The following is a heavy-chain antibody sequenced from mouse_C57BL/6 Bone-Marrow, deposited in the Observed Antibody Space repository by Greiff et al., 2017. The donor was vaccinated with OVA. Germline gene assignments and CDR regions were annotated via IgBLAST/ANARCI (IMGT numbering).Heavy chain of an antibody. CDR3: ARGYSSGYYAMDY. J-gene: IGHJ4*01. Sequence: VQLQQSGAELVKPGASVKMSCKASGYTFTSYWITWVKQRPGQGLEWIGDIYPGSGSTNYNEKFKSKATLTVDTSSSTVYMQLSSLTSEDSAVYYCARGYSSGYYAMDYWGQGTSVTVSS. CDR1: GYTFTSYW. CDR2: IYPGSGST. D-gene: IGHD3-2*02. V-gene: IGHV1-55*01.